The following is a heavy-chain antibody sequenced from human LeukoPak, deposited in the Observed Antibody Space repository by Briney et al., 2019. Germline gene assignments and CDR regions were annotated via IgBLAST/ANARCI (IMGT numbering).Heavy chain of an antibody. Sequence: GGSLRLSCAASGFTFSSYAMSWVRQAPGKGLEWVSAISRIGGSTYYADSVKGRFTISRDNSKNTLYLQMNSLRAEATAVYYCAKGQRYCSGGSCYTPSDAFDIWGQGTMVTVSS. D-gene: IGHD2-15*01. CDR2: ISRIGGST. CDR1: GFTFSSYA. V-gene: IGHV3-23*01. CDR3: AKGQRYCSGGSCYTPSDAFDI. J-gene: IGHJ3*02.